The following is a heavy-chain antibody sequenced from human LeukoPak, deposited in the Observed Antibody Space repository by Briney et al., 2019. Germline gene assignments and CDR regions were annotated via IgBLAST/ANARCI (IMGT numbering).Heavy chain of an antibody. CDR3: ANEVYATSVSGTGWFDP. D-gene: IGHD2-8*01. CDR1: GGTFSSYA. Sequence: SVKVPCKASGGTFSSYAISWVRQAPGQGLEWMGGIIPIFGTANYAQKFQGRVTITADESTSTAYMELSSLRSEDTAVYYCANEVYATSVSGTGWFDPWGQGTLVTVSS. J-gene: IGHJ5*02. V-gene: IGHV1-69*13. CDR2: IIPIFGTA.